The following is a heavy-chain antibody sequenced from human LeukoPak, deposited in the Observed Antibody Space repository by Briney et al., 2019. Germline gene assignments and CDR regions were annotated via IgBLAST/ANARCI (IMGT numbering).Heavy chain of an antibody. CDR1: GYTFTGYY. Sequence: ASVKVSCKASGYTFTGYYMHWVRQAPGQGLEWMGWINPNSGGTNYAQKFQARVTMTRDTSISTAYMELSRLRSVDTAVYYCARASGTLGYCSSTSCPRYFDYWGQGTLVTVSS. V-gene: IGHV1-2*02. J-gene: IGHJ4*02. CDR2: INPNSGGT. CDR3: ARASGTLGYCSSTSCPRYFDY. D-gene: IGHD2-2*01.